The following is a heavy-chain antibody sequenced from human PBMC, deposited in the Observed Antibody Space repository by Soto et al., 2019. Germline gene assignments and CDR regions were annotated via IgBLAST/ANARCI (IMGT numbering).Heavy chain of an antibody. CDR3: ARGKSSSWHKGYNWFDP. Sequence: SVKVSCKASGGTFSSYASSWVRQAPGQGLEWMGGIIPIFGTANYAQKFQGRVTITADESTSTAYMELSSLRSEDTAVYYCARGKSSSWHKGYNWFDPWGQGTLVTVSS. CDR1: GGTFSSYA. J-gene: IGHJ5*02. CDR2: IIPIFGTA. V-gene: IGHV1-69*13. D-gene: IGHD6-13*01.